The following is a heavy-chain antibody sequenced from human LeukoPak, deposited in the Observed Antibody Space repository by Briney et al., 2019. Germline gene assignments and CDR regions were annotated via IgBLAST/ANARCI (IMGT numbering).Heavy chain of an antibody. CDR3: ARDPSYYYDSSGYYSGNWFDP. D-gene: IGHD3-22*01. J-gene: IGHJ5*02. CDR2: INPNNVGT. Sequence: GASVKVSCKASGYTFTGYYMHWVRQAPGQGLEWMGCINPNNVGTNYAQKFQGRVTMTRDTSISTAYMELSRLRSDDTAVYYCARDPSYYYDSSGYYSGNWFDPWGQGTLVTVSS. CDR1: GYTFTGYY. V-gene: IGHV1-2*02.